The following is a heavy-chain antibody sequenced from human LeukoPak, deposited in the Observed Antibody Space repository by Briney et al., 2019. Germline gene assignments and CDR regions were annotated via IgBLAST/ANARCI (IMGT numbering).Heavy chain of an antibody. CDR2: INPNSGGT. CDR3: ARARIITIFGVVITPALDP. Sequence: ALMKVSCKASGYTFTGYYMHWVRQAPGQGLEWMGWINPNSGGTNYAQKFQGRVTMTRDTSISTAYMELSSLRSEDTAVYYCARARIITIFGVVITPALDPWGQGTLVTVSS. V-gene: IGHV1-2*02. CDR1: GYTFTGYY. D-gene: IGHD3-3*01. J-gene: IGHJ5*02.